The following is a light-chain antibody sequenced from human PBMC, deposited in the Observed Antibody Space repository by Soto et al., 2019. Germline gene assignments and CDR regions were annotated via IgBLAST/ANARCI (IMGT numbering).Light chain of an antibody. CDR2: KVS. V-gene: IGKV2-30*01. CDR3: MQATHLPRT. CDR1: WALVFRDGNTY. J-gene: IGKJ1*01. Sequence: VVMTHSPLSRPVALGQRASVSCRSSWALVFRDGNTYLNWFHQRPGQSPRRLIYKVSYRDPGVPDRFSGSESGTNFTLTISRVEAEDVGIYYCMQATHLPRTFGQGTKVDI.